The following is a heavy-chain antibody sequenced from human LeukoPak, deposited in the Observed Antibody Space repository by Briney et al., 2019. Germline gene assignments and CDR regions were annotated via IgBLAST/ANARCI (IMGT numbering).Heavy chain of an antibody. Sequence: SETLSLTCTVSGGSISSGSYYWSWIRQPAGKGLEWIGRIYTSGSTNYNPSLKSRVTISVDTSKNQFSLKLSPVTAADTAVYYCARGVADYWGQGTLVTVSS. V-gene: IGHV4-61*02. D-gene: IGHD2-15*01. CDR2: IYTSGST. J-gene: IGHJ4*02. CDR3: ARGVADY. CDR1: GGSISSGSYY.